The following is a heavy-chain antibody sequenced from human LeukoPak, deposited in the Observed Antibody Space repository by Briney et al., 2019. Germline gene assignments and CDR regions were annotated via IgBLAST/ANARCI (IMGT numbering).Heavy chain of an antibody. D-gene: IGHD6-19*01. CDR2: IKEDGSEK. J-gene: IGHJ5*02. V-gene: IGHV3-7*03. CDR1: GFTFSSYW. Sequence: GGSLRLSCVASGFTFSSYWMSWVRQAPGKGLEWVANIKEDGSEKNYVDSVKGRFTISRDNAKHSLYLQMNSLRLEDTALYYCAKDRKAVAGSFWFDPWGQGTLVTVSS. CDR3: AKDRKAVAGSFWFDP.